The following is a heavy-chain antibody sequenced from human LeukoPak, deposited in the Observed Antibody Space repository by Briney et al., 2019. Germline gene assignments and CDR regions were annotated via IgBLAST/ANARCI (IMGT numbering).Heavy chain of an antibody. D-gene: IGHD2-15*01. J-gene: IGHJ4*02. Sequence: HPGGSLRLSCAASGFTFSSYAMSWVRQAPGKGLEWVSAISGSGGSTYYADSVKGRFTISRDNSKNTLYLQMNSLRAEDTAVYYCAKSPRGYCSGGSCYSFDYWGQGTLVTVSS. CDR2: ISGSGGST. CDR3: AKSPRGYCSGGSCYSFDY. V-gene: IGHV3-23*01. CDR1: GFTFSSYA.